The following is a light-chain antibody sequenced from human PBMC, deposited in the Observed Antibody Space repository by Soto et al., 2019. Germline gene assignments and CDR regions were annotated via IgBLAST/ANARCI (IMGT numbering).Light chain of an antibody. V-gene: IGLV2-14*03. J-gene: IGLJ1*01. CDR1: SSDVGAYNY. Sequence: QSALTQPASVSGSPGQSITISCTGTSSDVGAYNYVSWNQQHPGKAPKLMIYDVSNRPSGVSNRFSGSKSGNTASLSISGLQAEDEADYYCSSYTSSNTLYVFGTGTKVTVL. CDR3: SSYTSSNTLYV. CDR2: DVS.